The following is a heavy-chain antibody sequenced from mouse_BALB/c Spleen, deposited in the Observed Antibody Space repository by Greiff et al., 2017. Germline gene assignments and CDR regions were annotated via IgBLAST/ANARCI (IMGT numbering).Heavy chain of an antibody. Sequence: QVQLQQSGAELVKPGASVKLSCKASGYTFTSYYMYWVKQRPGQGLEWIGEINPSNGGTNFNEKFKSKATLTVDKSSSTAFMQLSSLTSEDSAVYCGRSEGIRRAMDYWGQGTSVTVSS. V-gene: IGHV1S81*02. J-gene: IGHJ4*01. CDR1: GYTFTSYY. CDR2: INPSNGGT. CDR3: RSEGIRRAMDY. D-gene: IGHD1-2*01.